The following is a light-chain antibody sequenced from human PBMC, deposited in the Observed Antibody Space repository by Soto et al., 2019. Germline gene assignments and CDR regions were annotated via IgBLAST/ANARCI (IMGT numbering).Light chain of an antibody. CDR1: QSISSY. CDR2: AAS. J-gene: IGKJ1*01. CDR3: QQSYSTPRT. Sequence: DIQMTQSPSSLSAFVGDRVTITCRASQSISSYLNWYQQKPGKAPKLLIYAASSLQSGVPSRFSGSGSGTDFTLTISSLQREDFATYYCQQSYSTPRTFGQGTRVEIK. V-gene: IGKV1-39*01.